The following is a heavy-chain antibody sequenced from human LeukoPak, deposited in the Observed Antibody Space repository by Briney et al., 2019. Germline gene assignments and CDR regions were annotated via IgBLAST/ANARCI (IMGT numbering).Heavy chain of an antibody. CDR2: INPSGGST. Sequence: ASVKVTCKASGYTFTSYYMHWVRQAPGQGLEWMGIINPSGGSTSYAQKFQGRVTMTRDTSTSTVYMELSSLRSEDTAVYYCAREIFGVVIADYYMDVWGKGTTVTVSS. D-gene: IGHD3-3*01. CDR1: GYTFTSYY. CDR3: AREIFGVVIADYYMDV. V-gene: IGHV1-46*01. J-gene: IGHJ6*03.